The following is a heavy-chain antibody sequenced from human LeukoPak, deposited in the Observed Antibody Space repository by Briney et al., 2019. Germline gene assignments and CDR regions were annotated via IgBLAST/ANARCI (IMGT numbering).Heavy chain of an antibody. D-gene: IGHD1-20*01. V-gene: IGHV1-2*02. CDR1: GYTFTGYY. Sequence: ASVKVSCKASGYTFTGYYMHWVRQAPGQGLEWMGWINPNSGGTNYAQKFQGRVTMTRDTSISTAYMELSRPRSDDTAVYYCARDAVNWRNYYYYMDVWGKGTTVTVSS. CDR2: INPNSGGT. CDR3: ARDAVNWRNYYYYMDV. J-gene: IGHJ6*03.